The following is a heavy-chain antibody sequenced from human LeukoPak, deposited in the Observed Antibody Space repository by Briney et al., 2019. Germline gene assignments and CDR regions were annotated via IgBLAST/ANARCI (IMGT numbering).Heavy chain of an antibody. CDR2: INAGNGNA. D-gene: IGHD2-8*01. V-gene: IGHV1-3*01. J-gene: IGHJ1*01. Sequence: GASVKVSCKASGYTFTSYALHWVRQAPGQRPEWMGWINAGNGNAQYSQKFQGRVTMTEDTSTDTAYMELSSLRSEDTAVYYCATVRFNDPLLTEFFQHWGQGTLVTVSS. CDR1: GYTFTSYA. CDR3: ATVRFNDPLLTEFFQH.